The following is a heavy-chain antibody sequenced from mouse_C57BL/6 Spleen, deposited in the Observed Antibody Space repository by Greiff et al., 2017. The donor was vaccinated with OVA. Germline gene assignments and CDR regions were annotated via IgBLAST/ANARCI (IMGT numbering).Heavy chain of an antibody. CDR2: IRLKSDNYAT. CDR3: TGTAQAWFAY. V-gene: IGHV6-3*01. D-gene: IGHD3-2*02. CDR1: GFTFSNYW. Sequence: DVMLVESGGGLVQPGGSMKLSCVASGFTFSNYWMNWVRQSPEKGLEWVAQIRLKSDNYATHYAESVKGRFTISRDDSKSSVYLQMNNLRAEDTGIYYCTGTAQAWFAYWGQGTLVTVSA. J-gene: IGHJ3*01.